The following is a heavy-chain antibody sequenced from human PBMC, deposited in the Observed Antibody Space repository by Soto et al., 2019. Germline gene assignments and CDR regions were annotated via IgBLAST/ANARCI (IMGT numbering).Heavy chain of an antibody. CDR1: GGTFSSYT. J-gene: IGHJ5*02. CDR2: IIPILGIA. Sequence: SVKVSCKASGGTFSSYTISWVRQAPGQGPEWMGRIIPILGIANYAQKFQGRVTITADKSTSTAYMELSSLRSEDTAVYYCARDPRGYCSGGSCYPWGQGNLVTVSS. D-gene: IGHD2-15*01. V-gene: IGHV1-69*04. CDR3: ARDPRGYCSGGSCYP.